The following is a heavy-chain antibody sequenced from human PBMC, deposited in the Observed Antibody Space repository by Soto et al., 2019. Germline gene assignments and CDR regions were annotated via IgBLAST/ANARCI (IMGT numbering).Heavy chain of an antibody. V-gene: IGHV4-39*01. Sequence: PSETLSLTCTVSSASISSSSYYWGWIRQPPGKGLEWIGSIYFSVSTYYNPSLKSRVTISVDTSKNQFSLKLSSVTAADTAVYYCARHTPAISISDHWGQGTLVTVSS. D-gene: IGHD2-15*01. CDR3: ARHTPAISISDH. CDR2: IYFSVST. CDR1: SASISSSSYY. J-gene: IGHJ4*02.